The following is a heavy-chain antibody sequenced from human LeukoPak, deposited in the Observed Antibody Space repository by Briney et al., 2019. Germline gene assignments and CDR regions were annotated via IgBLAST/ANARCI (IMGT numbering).Heavy chain of an antibody. Sequence: PGGSLRLSCATSGFTFSSYAMTWVRQAPGKGLEWISSISSNGRSYIYYADSVKGRFTISRDNANNSLYLQMNNLRVEDTAVYYCARVAEVGWGQGTLVTVSS. CDR2: ISSNGRSYI. CDR3: ARVAEVG. CDR1: GFTFSSYA. D-gene: IGHD3-16*01. J-gene: IGHJ4*02. V-gene: IGHV3-21*01.